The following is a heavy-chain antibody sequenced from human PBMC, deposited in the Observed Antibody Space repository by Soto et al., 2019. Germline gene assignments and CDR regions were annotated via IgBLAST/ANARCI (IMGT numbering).Heavy chain of an antibody. J-gene: IGHJ6*02. D-gene: IGHD6-13*01. Sequence: EVQLLKSGGGLVQPGGSLRLSCAASGFTFSSYAMSWVRQAPGKGLEWVSAISGGGGSTYYADSVKGRFTISRDNSKNTLYLQMNSLRAEDTAVYYCARWAAAGPAGFYYYGMDVWGQGTTVTVSS. CDR2: ISGGGGST. CDR3: ARWAAAGPAGFYYYGMDV. CDR1: GFTFSSYA. V-gene: IGHV3-23*01.